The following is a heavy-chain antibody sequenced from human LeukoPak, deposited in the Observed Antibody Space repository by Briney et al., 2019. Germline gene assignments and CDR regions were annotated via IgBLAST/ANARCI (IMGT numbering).Heavy chain of an antibody. CDR2: IKQDGSEK. V-gene: IGHV3-7*01. J-gene: IGHJ4*02. D-gene: IGHD3-10*01. Sequence: PGGSLRLSCAASGFTFSSYWMSWVRQAPGKGLEWVANIKQDGSEKYYVDSVKGRFTISRDNAKNSLYLQMNSLRAEDTAVYYCAKGPYYYGSGSDDYWGQGTLVTVSS. CDR3: AKGPYYYGSGSDDY. CDR1: GFTFSSYW.